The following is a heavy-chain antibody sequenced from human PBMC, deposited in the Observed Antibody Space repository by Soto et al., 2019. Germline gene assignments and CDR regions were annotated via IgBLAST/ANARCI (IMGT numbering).Heavy chain of an antibody. V-gene: IGHV4-59*01. CDR1: GGSISSYY. D-gene: IGHD6-19*01. J-gene: IGHJ6*03. CDR3: ARDLRAVAGKGNYYYYMDV. Sequence: VQTSETLSLTCTVSGGSISSYYWSWIRQPPGKGLEWIGYIYYSGSTNYNPSLKSRVTISVDTSKNQFSLKLSSVTAADTAVYYCARDLRAVAGKGNYYYYMDVWGKGTTVTVSS. CDR2: IYYSGST.